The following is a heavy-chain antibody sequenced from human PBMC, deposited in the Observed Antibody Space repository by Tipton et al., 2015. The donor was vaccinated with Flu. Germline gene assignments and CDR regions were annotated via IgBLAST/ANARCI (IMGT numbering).Heavy chain of an antibody. J-gene: IGHJ6*02. V-gene: IGHV4-59*01. D-gene: IGHD4-17*01. CDR2: IYYSGST. Sequence: TLSLTCTVSGGSISSYYWSWIRQPPGKGLEWIGCIYYSGSTNYNPSLKSRVTISVDTSKNQFSLKLSSVTAADTAVYYCARDLGEDYGAKYGMDVWGQGTTVPVSS. CDR3: ARDLGEDYGAKYGMDV. CDR1: GGSISSYY.